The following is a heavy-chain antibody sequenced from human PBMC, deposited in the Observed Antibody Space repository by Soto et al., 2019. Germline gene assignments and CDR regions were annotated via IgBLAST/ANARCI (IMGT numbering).Heavy chain of an antibody. J-gene: IGHJ5*02. CDR2: IDGSGTTK. CDR1: GFTFNDFE. V-gene: IGHV3-48*03. D-gene: IGHD3-10*01. CDR3: ARGFGRFNA. Sequence: EVQLLESGGGLVQPGGSLRLSCGVSGFTFNDFEMNWVRQAPGKGLEWLAYIDGSGTTKKYADSVRCRFTISRDNPNTSLFLRVSSLSAADTAIYYCARGFGRFNAWGQATVVSVSS.